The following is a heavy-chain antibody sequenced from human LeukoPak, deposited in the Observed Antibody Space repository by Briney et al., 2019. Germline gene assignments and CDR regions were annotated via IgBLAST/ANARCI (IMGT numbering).Heavy chain of an antibody. J-gene: IGHJ6*03. D-gene: IGHD3-22*01. CDR2: IYYSGST. CDR1: GGSISSYY. CDR3: ARGVRYGVTVVKTYYMDV. Sequence: PSETLSLTCTVSGGSISSYYWSWIRQPPGKGLEWIGYIYYSGSTNYNPSLKRRVTISVDTYKNKFSLKLSSVTAADTAVYYCARGVRYGVTVVKTYYMDVWGKGTTVTVSS. V-gene: IGHV4-59*01.